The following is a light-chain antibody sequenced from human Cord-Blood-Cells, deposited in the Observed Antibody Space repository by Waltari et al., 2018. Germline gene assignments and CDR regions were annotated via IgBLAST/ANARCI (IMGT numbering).Light chain of an antibody. Sequence: QSALTQPASVSGSPGQSTTISCTGTSSDVVGQHYLSCYQQPPGKAPKLMIYDVSNRPSGVSNRFSGSKSGNTASLTISGLQAEDEADYYCSSYTSSSTLYVFGTGTKVTVL. CDR1: SSDVVGQHY. V-gene: IGLV2-14*01. CDR2: DVS. CDR3: SSYTSSSTLYV. J-gene: IGLJ1*01.